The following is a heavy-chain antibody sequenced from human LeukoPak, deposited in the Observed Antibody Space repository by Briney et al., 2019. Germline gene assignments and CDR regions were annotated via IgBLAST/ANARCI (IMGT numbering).Heavy chain of an antibody. D-gene: IGHD1-14*01. CDR2: IHYDGSDK. CDR3: AKILPPSAEAHTGS. CDR1: GFTFSSYG. V-gene: IGHV3-30*02. Sequence: GGSLRLSCAASGFTFSSYGMHWVRQAPGKGLEWVAFIHYDGSDKYFADSVKGRFIISRDNSKNTLYLKMNSLRTEDTAIYYCAKILPPSAEAHTGSWGQGTLVSVSS. J-gene: IGHJ4*02.